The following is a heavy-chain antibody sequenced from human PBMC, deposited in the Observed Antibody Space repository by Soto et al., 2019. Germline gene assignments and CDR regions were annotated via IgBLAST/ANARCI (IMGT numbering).Heavy chain of an antibody. Sequence: GESLKISCKGSGYSFSSYWIGWVRQMPGKGLEWMGRIDPSDSYTNYSPSFQGHVTISADKSISTAYLQWSSLKASDTAMYYCARLTPYYYGMDVWGQGTTVTVSS. CDR2: IDPSDSYT. V-gene: IGHV5-10-1*01. CDR3: ARLTPYYYGMDV. J-gene: IGHJ6*02. CDR1: GYSFSSYW.